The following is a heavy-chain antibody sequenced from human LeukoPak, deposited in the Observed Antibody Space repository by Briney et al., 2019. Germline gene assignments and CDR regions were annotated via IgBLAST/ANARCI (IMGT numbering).Heavy chain of an antibody. V-gene: IGHV3-30*02. D-gene: IGHD2-15*01. CDR1: GFTFSSYG. CDR2: IRYDGSNK. Sequence: PGGSLRLSCAASGFTFSSYGMHWVRQAPGKGLEWVAFIRYDGSNKYYADSVKGRFTISRDNSKNTLYLQMNSLRAEDTAVYYCAKDREGYCSGGSCSIFDYWGQGTLVTVSS. J-gene: IGHJ4*02. CDR3: AKDREGYCSGGSCSIFDY.